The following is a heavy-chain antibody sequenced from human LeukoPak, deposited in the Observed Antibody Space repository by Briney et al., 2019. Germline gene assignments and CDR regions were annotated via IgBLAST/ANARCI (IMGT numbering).Heavy chain of an antibody. Sequence: PGGSLRLSCAVSGFTFSSYSMNWVRQAPGKGLEWVSSISSSSSYIYYADSVKGRFTISRDNAKNSLYLQMNSLRAEDTAVYYCARDVTMVRGASNYWGQGTLVTVSS. D-gene: IGHD3-10*01. CDR2: ISSSSSYI. V-gene: IGHV3-21*01. CDR3: ARDVTMVRGASNY. J-gene: IGHJ4*02. CDR1: GFTFSSYS.